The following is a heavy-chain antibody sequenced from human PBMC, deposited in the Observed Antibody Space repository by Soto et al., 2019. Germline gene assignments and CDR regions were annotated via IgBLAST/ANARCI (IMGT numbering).Heavy chain of an antibody. Sequence: SETLSLTCTVSGGSISSYYWSWIRHPPGKGLEWIGYIYYSGSTNYNPSLKSRVTISVDTSKNQFSLKLSSVTAADTAVYYCARVLVATPSDWFDPWGQGTLVIVSS. V-gene: IGHV4-59*01. J-gene: IGHJ5*02. D-gene: IGHD5-12*01. CDR3: ARVLVATPSDWFDP. CDR1: GGSISSYY. CDR2: IYYSGST.